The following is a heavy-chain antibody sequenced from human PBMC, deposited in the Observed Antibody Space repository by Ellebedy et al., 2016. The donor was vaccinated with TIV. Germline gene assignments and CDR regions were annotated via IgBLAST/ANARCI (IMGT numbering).Heavy chain of an antibody. CDR3: ARDQEIQLWLGPTTFDY. Sequence: ASVKVSXXASGYTFTSYGISWVRQAPGQGLEWMGWISGYNGNTNGNRKYGQKVQGRVTMTTDTSTSTAYMELRSLRSDDTAVYYCARDQEIQLWLGPTTFDYWGQGTLVTVSS. CDR2: ISGYNGNTNGNR. J-gene: IGHJ4*02. V-gene: IGHV1-18*01. CDR1: GYTFTSYG. D-gene: IGHD5-18*01.